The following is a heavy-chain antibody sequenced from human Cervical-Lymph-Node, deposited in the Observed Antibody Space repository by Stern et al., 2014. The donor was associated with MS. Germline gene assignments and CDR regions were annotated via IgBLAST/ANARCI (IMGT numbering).Heavy chain of an antibody. D-gene: IGHD4-17*01. CDR3: ARATDYGTN. CDR1: GYTFTSYG. J-gene: IGHJ4*02. V-gene: IGHV1-18*01. CDR2: ISAYNGGT. Sequence: VQLVESGAEVKKPGASMKVSCKASGYTFTSYGITWVRQAPGQGLEWMGWISAYNGGTNYAQKLQGRVTMTTDTSTSSAYMELRSLTSDDTAMYYCARATDYGTNWGQGTLVTVSS.